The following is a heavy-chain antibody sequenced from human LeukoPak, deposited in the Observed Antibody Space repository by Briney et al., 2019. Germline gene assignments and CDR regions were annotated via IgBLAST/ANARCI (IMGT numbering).Heavy chain of an antibody. CDR1: GFTVSSNY. CDR3: ARERGSGSHFDY. Sequence: GGSLRLSCAASGFTVSSNYMSWVRQAPGKGLEWVSVIYSGGSAYYADSVKGRFTISRDNSKNTLYLQMNSLRAEDTAVYYCARERGSGSHFDYWGQGTLVTVSS. CDR2: IYSGGSA. J-gene: IGHJ4*02. D-gene: IGHD6-19*01. V-gene: IGHV3-53*01.